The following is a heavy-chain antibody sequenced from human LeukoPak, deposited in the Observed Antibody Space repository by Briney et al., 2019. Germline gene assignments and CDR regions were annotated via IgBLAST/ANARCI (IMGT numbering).Heavy chain of an antibody. V-gene: IGHV1-46*01. CDR1: GYTFTNYY. CDR3: ARAGGYSYGYFDY. CDR2: INPSGGST. Sequence: ASVKVSCKASGYTFTNYYMHWVRQAPGQGLEWMGIINPSGGSTSFAQKFQGRVTMTRDTSTSTVYMQLSSLRSDDTAVYYCARAGGYSYGYFDYWGQGTLVTVSS. D-gene: IGHD5-18*01. J-gene: IGHJ4*02.